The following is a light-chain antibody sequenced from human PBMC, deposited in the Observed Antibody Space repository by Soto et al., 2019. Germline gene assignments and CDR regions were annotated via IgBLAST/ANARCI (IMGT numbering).Light chain of an antibody. CDR1: QSVSSN. Sequence: EIVMTQSPATLSVSPGERATLSCRASQSVSSNLAWYQQKPGQAPRLLIYGASSLESGVPSRFSGSGSGTEFTLTINSLQPGDFATYYCLQYNSNSRTFGQGTKV. CDR2: GAS. V-gene: IGKV3-15*01. CDR3: LQYNSNSRT. J-gene: IGKJ1*01.